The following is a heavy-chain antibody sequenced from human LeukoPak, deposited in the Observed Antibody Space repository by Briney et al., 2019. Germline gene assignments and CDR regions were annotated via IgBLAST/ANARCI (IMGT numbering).Heavy chain of an antibody. D-gene: IGHD3-22*01. Sequence: GGSLRLSCAASGFTVSSNYMSWVRQAPREVLEWVSVIYSGGSTYYADSVKGRFTISRDNSKNTLYLQMNSLRAEDTAVYYCARVPYDSSGYYGFDYWGQGTLVTVSS. V-gene: IGHV3-53*01. J-gene: IGHJ4*02. CDR3: ARVPYDSSGYYGFDY. CDR1: GFTVSSNY. CDR2: IYSGGST.